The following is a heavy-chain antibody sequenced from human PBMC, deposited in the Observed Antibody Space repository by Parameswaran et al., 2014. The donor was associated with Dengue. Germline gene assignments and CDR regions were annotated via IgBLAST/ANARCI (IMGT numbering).Heavy chain of an antibody. V-gene: IGHV2-5*08. J-gene: IGHJ4*02. D-gene: IGHD6-13*01. CDR2: IYWDDDK. Sequence: RWIRQPPGKALEWLALIYWDDDKRYSPSLKSRLTITKDTSKNQVVLTMTNMDPVDTATYYCAHNGGAAAAGISFDYWGQGTLVPSPQ. CDR3: AHNGGAAAAGISFDY.